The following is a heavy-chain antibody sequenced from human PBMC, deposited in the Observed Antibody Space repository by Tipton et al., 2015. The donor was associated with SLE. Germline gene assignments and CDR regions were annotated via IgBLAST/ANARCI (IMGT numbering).Heavy chain of an antibody. J-gene: IGHJ4*02. CDR3: ARLSGWYYFDY. CDR2: ISSSSSYI. D-gene: IGHD6-19*01. CDR1: GFTFSSYS. V-gene: IGHV3-21*01. Sequence: SLRLSYAASGFTFSSYSMNWVRQAPGKGLEWVSSISSSSSYIYYADSVKGRFTISRDNAKNSLYLQMNSLRAEDTAVYYCARLSGWYYFDYWGQGTLVTVSS.